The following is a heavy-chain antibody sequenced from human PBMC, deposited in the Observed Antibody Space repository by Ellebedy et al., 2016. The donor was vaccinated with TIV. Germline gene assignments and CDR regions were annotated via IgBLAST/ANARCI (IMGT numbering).Heavy chain of an antibody. D-gene: IGHD7-27*01. CDR3: ARDHPLGIENFDY. CDR1: GFTFSSYW. CDR2: INSDGSST. Sequence: PGGSLRLSCAASGFTFSSYWMHSVRQAPGKGLVWVSRINSDGSSTSYADSVKGRFTISRDNAKNTLYLQMNSLRAEDTAVYYCARDHPLGIENFDYWGQGTLVTVSS. V-gene: IGHV3-74*01. J-gene: IGHJ4*02.